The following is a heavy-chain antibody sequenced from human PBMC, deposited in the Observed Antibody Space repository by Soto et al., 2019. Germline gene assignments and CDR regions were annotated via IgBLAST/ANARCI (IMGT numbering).Heavy chain of an antibody. CDR3: ARDGGGVVPAAFYYYYMDV. V-gene: IGHV3-48*01. J-gene: IGHJ6*03. CDR1: GFTFSGYS. CDR2: ISSSSSTI. Sequence: PGGSLRLSCAASGFTFSGYSMNWVRQAPGKGLEWVSYISSSSSTIYYADSVKGRFTISRDNAKNSLYLQMNSLRAEDTAVYYCARDGGGVVPAAFYYYYMDVWGKGTTVTVSS. D-gene: IGHD2-2*01.